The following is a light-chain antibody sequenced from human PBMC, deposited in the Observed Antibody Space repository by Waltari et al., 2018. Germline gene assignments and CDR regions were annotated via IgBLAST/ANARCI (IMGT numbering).Light chain of an antibody. V-gene: IGKV1-5*03. J-gene: IGKJ4*01. Sequence: DILMTQSPSTLSASVGDRVTITCRASQSIRSSLAWYQQKPGKAPKFLIYEASSLESGVPSRFSGSGSGTEFTLTISSLQPDDFATYFCQQYDAYALTFGGGTKVEIK. CDR1: QSIRSS. CDR3: QQYDAYALT. CDR2: EAS.